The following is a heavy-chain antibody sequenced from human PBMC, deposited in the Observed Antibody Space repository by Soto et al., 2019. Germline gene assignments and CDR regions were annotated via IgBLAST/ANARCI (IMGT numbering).Heavy chain of an antibody. V-gene: IGHV4-31*03. J-gene: IGHJ6*02. CDR3: ARDSSQNYHYGMDV. Sequence: SETLSLTCTVSGGSISSGGYYWSWIRQHPGKGLEWIGYIYYSGSTYYNPSLKSRVTISVDTSKNQFSLKLSSVTAADTAVYYCARDSSQNYHYGMDVWGQGTTVTSP. CDR1: GGSISSGGYY. CDR2: IYYSGST.